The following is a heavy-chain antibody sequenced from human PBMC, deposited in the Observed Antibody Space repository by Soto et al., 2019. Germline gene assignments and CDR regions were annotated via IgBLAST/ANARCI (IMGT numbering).Heavy chain of an antibody. CDR1: GFTFSSYA. CDR3: ARDWGSCSGGSCSSELSSYYGMDV. J-gene: IGHJ6*02. CDR2: ISYDGSNK. V-gene: IGHV3-30-3*01. Sequence: GGSLRLSCAASGFTFSSYAMHCVRQAPGKGLEWVAVISYDGSNKYYADSVKGRFTISRDNSKNTLYLQMNSLRAEDTAVYYCARDWGSCSGGSCSSELSSYYGMDVWGQGTTVTVSS. D-gene: IGHD2-15*01.